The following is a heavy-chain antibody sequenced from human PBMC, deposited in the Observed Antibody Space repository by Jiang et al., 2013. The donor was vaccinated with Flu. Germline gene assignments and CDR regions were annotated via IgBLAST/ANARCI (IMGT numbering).Heavy chain of an antibody. Sequence: EWIGSIYYSGSTYYNPSLKSRVTISVDTSKNQFSLKLSSVTAADTAVYYCARTSGEGVIDYWGQGTLVTVSS. CDR2: IYYSGST. CDR3: ARTSGEGVIDY. J-gene: IGHJ4*02. V-gene: IGHV4-39*01. D-gene: IGHD3-10*01.